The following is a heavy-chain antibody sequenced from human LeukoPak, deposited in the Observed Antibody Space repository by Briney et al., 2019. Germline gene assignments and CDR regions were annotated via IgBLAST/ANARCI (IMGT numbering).Heavy chain of an antibody. CDR1: GGSSSGYY. V-gene: IGHV4-34*01. D-gene: IGHD2-15*01. CDR2: INHSGST. J-gene: IGHJ4*02. CDR3: ARGRSRYCSGGSCYRTYFDY. Sequence: SETLSLTCAVYGGSSSGYYWSWIRQPPGKGLEWIGEINHSGSTNYNPSLKSRVTISVDTSKNQFSLKLSSVTAADTAVYYCARGRSRYCSGGSCYRTYFDYWGQGTLVTVSS.